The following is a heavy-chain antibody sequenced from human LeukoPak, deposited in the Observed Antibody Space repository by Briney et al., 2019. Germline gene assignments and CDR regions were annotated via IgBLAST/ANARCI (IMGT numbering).Heavy chain of an antibody. D-gene: IGHD2-21*01. CDR1: GFTVSNNY. CDR3: AKAPVTSCRGAYCYPFDS. V-gene: IGHV3-66*01. CDR2: IYSGGST. Sequence: PGGSLRLSCAASGFTVSNNYMRWVRQAPGKGLEWVSLIYSGGSTYYADSVKGRFIISRDNSKNTLYLQMNSLRAEDAAVYFCAKAPVTSCRGAYCYPFDSWGQGTLVTVSS. J-gene: IGHJ4*02.